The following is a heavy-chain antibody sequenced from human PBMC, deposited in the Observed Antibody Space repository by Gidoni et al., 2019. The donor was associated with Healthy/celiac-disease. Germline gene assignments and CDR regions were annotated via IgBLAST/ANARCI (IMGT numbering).Heavy chain of an antibody. J-gene: IGHJ6*02. D-gene: IGHD3-10*01. Sequence: QVQLVQSGAEVKKPGSSVKVSCNASGGPFSSYAISWVRQAPGQGLEWMGGIIPIFDTANYAQKFQGRVTITADESTSTAYMELSSLRSEDTAVYYCASSGPFADVWGQGTTITVSS. CDR1: GGPFSSYA. CDR2: IIPIFDTA. CDR3: ASSGPFADV. V-gene: IGHV1-69*01.